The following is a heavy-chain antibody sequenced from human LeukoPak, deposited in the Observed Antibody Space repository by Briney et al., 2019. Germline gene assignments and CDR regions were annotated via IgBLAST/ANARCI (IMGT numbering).Heavy chain of an antibody. CDR1: GFTFSNAW. V-gene: IGHV3-15*01. Sequence: PGGSLRLSCAASGFTFSNAWMSWVRQAPGKRLEWVGRIKSKTDAGTTDYAAPVKGRFTISRDDSKNTLYLQMNSLKTEDTAVYYCTTVHSSTWYLYYYYMDVWGKGTTVTVSS. J-gene: IGHJ6*03. D-gene: IGHD6-13*01. CDR2: IKSKTDAGTT. CDR3: TTVHSSTWYLYYYYMDV.